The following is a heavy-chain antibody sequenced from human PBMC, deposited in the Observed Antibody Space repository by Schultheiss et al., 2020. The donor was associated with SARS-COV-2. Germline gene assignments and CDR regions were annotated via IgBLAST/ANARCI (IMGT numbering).Heavy chain of an antibody. Sequence: GSLRLSCAASGFTFSSYGMHWVRQAPGKGLEWVAVIWYDGSNKYYADSVKGRFTISRDNSKNTLYLQMDSLRAEDTAVYYCAKSHNWNVYYFDYWGQGTLVTVSS. CDR1: GFTFSSYG. V-gene: IGHV3-30*02. J-gene: IGHJ4*02. CDR3: AKSHNWNVYYFDY. CDR2: IWYDGSNK. D-gene: IGHD1-20*01.